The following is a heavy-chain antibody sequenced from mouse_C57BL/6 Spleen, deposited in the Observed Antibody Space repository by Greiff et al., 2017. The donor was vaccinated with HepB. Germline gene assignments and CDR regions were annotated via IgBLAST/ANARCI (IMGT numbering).Heavy chain of an antibody. CDR3: AREKAAQAPWFAY. CDR1: GFTFSSYA. Sequence: EVQGVESGGGLVKPGGSLKLSCAASGFTFSSYAMSWVRQTPDKRLEWVATISDGGSDTYYPDNVKGRFTIARDNAKNNLYLQMSHLKSEDTAMYYCAREKAAQAPWFAYWGQGTLVTVSA. V-gene: IGHV5-4*01. CDR2: ISDGGSDT. J-gene: IGHJ3*01. D-gene: IGHD3-2*02.